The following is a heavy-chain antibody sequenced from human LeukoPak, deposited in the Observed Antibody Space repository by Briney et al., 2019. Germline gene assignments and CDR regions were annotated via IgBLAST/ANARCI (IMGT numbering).Heavy chain of an antibody. J-gene: IGHJ3*02. CDR3: ARTDSSGYYYGINAFDI. D-gene: IGHD3-22*01. CDR2: INHSGST. Sequence: SETLSLTCAVYGGSFSGYYWSWIRQPPGKGLEWIGEINHSGSTNYNPSLKSRVTISVDTSKNQFSLKLSSVTAADTAVYYCARTDSSGYYYGINAFDIWGQGTMVTVSS. V-gene: IGHV4-34*01. CDR1: GGSFSGYY.